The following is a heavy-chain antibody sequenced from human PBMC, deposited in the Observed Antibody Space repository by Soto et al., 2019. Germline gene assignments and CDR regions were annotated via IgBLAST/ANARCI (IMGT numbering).Heavy chain of an antibody. CDR2: VHYSGDT. J-gene: IGHJ5*02. CDR3: VTEYYQTGDYHKIA. Sequence: QVQLQESGPGLLRPSETLSLTCAVSGASVGSRAHHRSWIRQTPGKGLEWIAYVHYSGDTKSNPSLQSRVTISMDRSRNLISLWLSSVTAADTAIYYCVTEYYQTGDYHKIAWGQGTLVTVSS. V-gene: IGHV4-61*08. D-gene: IGHD2-21*01. CDR1: GASVGSRAHH.